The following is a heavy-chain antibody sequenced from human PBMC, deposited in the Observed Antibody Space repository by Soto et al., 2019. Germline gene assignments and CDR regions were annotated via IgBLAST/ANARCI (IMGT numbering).Heavy chain of an antibody. Sequence: SVKVSCKASGGTFSSYAISWVRQAPGQGLEWMGGIIPIFGTANYAQKFQGRVTITADESTSTAYMELSSLRSEDTAVYYCARPDPTGTTSPGAFEIWGQGTMVTVSS. CDR3: ARPDPTGTTSPGAFEI. D-gene: IGHD1-7*01. CDR1: GGTFSSYA. CDR2: IIPIFGTA. V-gene: IGHV1-69*13. J-gene: IGHJ3*02.